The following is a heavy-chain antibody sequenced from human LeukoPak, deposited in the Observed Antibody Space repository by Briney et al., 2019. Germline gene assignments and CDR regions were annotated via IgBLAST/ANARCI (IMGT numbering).Heavy chain of an antibody. CDR3: ARREVRYYYYMDV. CDR1: GGSISSHY. CDR2: LHYSGSA. J-gene: IGHJ6*03. V-gene: IGHV4-39*01. Sequence: PSETLSLTCTVSGGSISSHYWGWIRQAPGKGLEWIGNLHYSGSAYYKPSLKSRVTISVDTSKNQFSLNLSSVTAADTAVYYCARREVRYYYYMDVWGKGTTVTVSS.